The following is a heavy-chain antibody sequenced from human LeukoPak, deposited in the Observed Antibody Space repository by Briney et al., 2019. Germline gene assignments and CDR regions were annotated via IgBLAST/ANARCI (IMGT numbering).Heavy chain of an antibody. J-gene: IGHJ4*02. D-gene: IGHD1-1*01. Sequence: GGSLRLSCAASGLTFSGSWMTWVRQPPGKGLEWVAIINQDESEKDYVDSVKGRFTVSRDNTKTSLYLQMSSLRAEDTAIYYCARDAMHTTSDSWGQGTRVTVSS. CDR3: ARDAMHTTSDS. V-gene: IGHV3-7*01. CDR1: GLTFSGSW. CDR2: INQDESEK.